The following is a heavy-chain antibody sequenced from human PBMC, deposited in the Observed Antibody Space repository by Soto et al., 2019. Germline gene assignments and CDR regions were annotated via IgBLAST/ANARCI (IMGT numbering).Heavy chain of an antibody. Sequence: EVQLVESGGGLVKPGGSLRLSCAASGFTFSSYSMNWVRQAPGKGLEWVSSISSSSSYIYYADSVKGRFTISRDNAKNSLYLQMNSLRAEDTAVYYCARDLYDFWSGYYVGGYYYYYGMDVWGQGTTVTVSS. V-gene: IGHV3-21*01. J-gene: IGHJ6*02. D-gene: IGHD3-3*01. CDR2: ISSSSSYI. CDR1: GFTFSSYS. CDR3: ARDLYDFWSGYYVGGYYYYYGMDV.